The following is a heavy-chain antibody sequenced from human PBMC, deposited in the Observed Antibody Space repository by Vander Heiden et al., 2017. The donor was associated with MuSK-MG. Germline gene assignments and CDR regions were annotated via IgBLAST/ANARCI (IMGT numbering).Heavy chain of an antibody. Sequence: EVQILESGGGLVPPGGSLGISCAASGFTFRSYAMSWVRQAPGKGLEWVSSIRSSGTSTYIADSVKGRFTISRDNSKNSLLLQMNSLRAEDTAVDYCAKTFYDSSGYFYPFFDNWGQGTLVTVSS. D-gene: IGHD3-22*01. CDR3: AKTFYDSSGYFYPFFDN. V-gene: IGHV3-23*01. CDR2: IRSSGTST. CDR1: GFTFRSYA. J-gene: IGHJ4*02.